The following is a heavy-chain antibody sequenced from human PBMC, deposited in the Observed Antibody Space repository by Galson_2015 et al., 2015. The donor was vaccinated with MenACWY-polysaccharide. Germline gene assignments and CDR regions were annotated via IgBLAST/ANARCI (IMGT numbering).Heavy chain of an antibody. CDR2: ISYDGSNK. CDR3: ARDYCDRISCSGMDV. Sequence: SLRLSCAASGFTFSSYGIRWVRQAQGKGLEWVAFISYDGSNKYYADSVKGRFTISRDNSKNTLYLQMNSLRAEDTTVYYCARDYCDRISCSGMDVWGQGTTVTVSS. J-gene: IGHJ6*02. V-gene: IGHV3-30*03. D-gene: IGHD2/OR15-2a*01. CDR1: GFTFSSYG.